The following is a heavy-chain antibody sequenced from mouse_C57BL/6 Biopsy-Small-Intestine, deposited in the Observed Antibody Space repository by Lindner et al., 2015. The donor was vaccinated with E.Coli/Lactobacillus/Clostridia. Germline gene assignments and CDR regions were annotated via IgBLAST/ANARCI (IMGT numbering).Heavy chain of an antibody. Sequence: SVKVSCKASGGTFSTYAIRWVRQAPGQGLEWMGGLIPVFGTPNYAQKFQGRVTSTADESTSTAYMELSSLRSEDTAVYYCARGYSYYGMDVWGQGTTVTVSS. CDR1: GGTFSTYA. J-gene: IGHJ1*01. CDR2: LIPVFGTP. D-gene: IGHD1-1*01. V-gene: IGHV1-55*01. CDR3: ARGYSYYGMDV.